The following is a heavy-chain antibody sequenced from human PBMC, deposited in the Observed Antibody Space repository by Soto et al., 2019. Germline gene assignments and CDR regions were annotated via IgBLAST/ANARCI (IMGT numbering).Heavy chain of an antibody. CDR2: IYWNDDK. V-gene: IGHV2-5*01. CDR3: AHRLSSSWEYNWFDP. J-gene: IGHJ5*02. Sequence: SGPTLVNPTQTLTLTCTFSGFSLSTSGVGVGWIRQPPGKALEWLALIYWNDDKRYSPSLKSRLTITKDTSKNQVDLKKTNMEPVDTATYYCAHRLSSSWEYNWFDPWGQGTLVTVSS. D-gene: IGHD6-13*01. CDR1: GFSLSTSGVG.